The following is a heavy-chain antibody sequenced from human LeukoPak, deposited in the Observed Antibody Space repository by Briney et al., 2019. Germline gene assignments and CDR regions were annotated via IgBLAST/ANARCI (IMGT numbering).Heavy chain of an antibody. CDR3: ARGRPSSGWYYFDY. CDR1: GFTFSSYS. J-gene: IGHJ4*02. Sequence: GGSLRLSCAASGFTFSSYSMNWVRQAPGKGLEWVSSISSSSSYIYYADSVKGRFTISRDNAKNSLYLQMNSLRAEDTAVYYCARGRPSSGWYYFDYWGQGTLATVSS. D-gene: IGHD6-19*01. V-gene: IGHV3-21*01. CDR2: ISSSSSYI.